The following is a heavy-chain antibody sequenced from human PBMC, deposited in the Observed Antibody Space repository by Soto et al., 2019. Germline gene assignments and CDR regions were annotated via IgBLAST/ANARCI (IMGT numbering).Heavy chain of an antibody. CDR1: GGTFSSYA. CDR3: VRVVAIPGYPDN. Sequence: QVQLVQSGAEVRQPASSVKVSCKTSGGTFSSYAISWVRQAPGQGLEWMGGIVPIVDTSTYAQKCQRRVTITADESTSTVYMELSSLRSDDTAVYYCVRVVAIPGYPDNWGQGTLVTVSS. CDR2: IVPIVDTS. J-gene: IGHJ4*02. V-gene: IGHV1-69*12. D-gene: IGHD5-12*01.